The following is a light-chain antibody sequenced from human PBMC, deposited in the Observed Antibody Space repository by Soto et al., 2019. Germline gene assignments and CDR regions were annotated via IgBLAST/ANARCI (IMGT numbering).Light chain of an antibody. V-gene: IGKV3-20*01. CDR2: GAS. J-gene: IGKJ4*01. Sequence: EIVLTQSPGTLSLSPGERATLSCRASQSVSSSYLAWYQQKPGQAPRLLIYGASSRATGIPDRFSGSGSGTEFNMTISSLQSEDFAVYYCQQYNNWPRATFGGGTKVEIK. CDR1: QSVSSSY. CDR3: QQYNNWPRAT.